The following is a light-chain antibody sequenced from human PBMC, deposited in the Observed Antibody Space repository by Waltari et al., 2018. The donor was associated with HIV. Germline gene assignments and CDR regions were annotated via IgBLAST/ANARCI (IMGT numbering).Light chain of an antibody. Sequence: QSVLTPPPSASGTPGQRVTISCSGRRANIGSNSVSWYQQVPGTAPKLLIYKNNQRPSGVPDRFSGSRSGTSASLAITGLQPEDEAGYYCQSYDSGLSASVFGGGTQLTVL. CDR3: QSYDSGLSASV. J-gene: IGLJ2*01. CDR1: RANIGSNS. CDR2: KNN. V-gene: IGLV1-44*01.